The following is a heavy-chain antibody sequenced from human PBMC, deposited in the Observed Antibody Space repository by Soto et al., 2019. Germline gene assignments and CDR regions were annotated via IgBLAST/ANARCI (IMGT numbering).Heavy chain of an antibody. D-gene: IGHD2-15*01. CDR3: AIGPCCGGGSGFDP. Sequence: QVQLQQWGAGLLKPSETLSLTCAVYGGSFSGYYWSWIRQPPGKGLEWIGEINHSGSTNYNQSLKSRVTISVDTSKNQFSLKLSSVTAADTAVYYCAIGPCCGGGSGFDPWGQGTLVTVSS. V-gene: IGHV4-34*01. CDR1: GGSFSGYY. CDR2: INHSGST. J-gene: IGHJ5*02.